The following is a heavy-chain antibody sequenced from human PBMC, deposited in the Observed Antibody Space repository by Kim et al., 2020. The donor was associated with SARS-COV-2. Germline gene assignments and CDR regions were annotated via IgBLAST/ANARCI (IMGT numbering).Heavy chain of an antibody. CDR3: ARDPVEMADYYYYGMDV. Sequence: FQGRVTITADESTSTAYMELSSLRSEDTAVYYCARDPVEMADYYYYGMDVWGQGTTVTVSS. J-gene: IGHJ6*02. D-gene: IGHD6-19*01. V-gene: IGHV1-69*01.